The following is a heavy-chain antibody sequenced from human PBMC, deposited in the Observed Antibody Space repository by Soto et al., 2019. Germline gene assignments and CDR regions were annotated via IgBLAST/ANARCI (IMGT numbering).Heavy chain of an antibody. CDR3: ARTIFGVVTTYYGMDV. CDR2: IYPGDSDT. V-gene: IGHV5-51*01. CDR1: GYSFTSYW. J-gene: IGHJ6*02. D-gene: IGHD3-3*01. Sequence: GESLKISCKGSGYSFTSYWIGWVRQMPGKGLEWMGIIYPGDSDTGYSPSFQGQVTISADKSISTAYLQWSSLKASDTAMYYCARTIFGVVTTYYGMDVWGQGPTVTVSS.